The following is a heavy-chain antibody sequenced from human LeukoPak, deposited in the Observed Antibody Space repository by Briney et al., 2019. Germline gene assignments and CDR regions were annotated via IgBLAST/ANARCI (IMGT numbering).Heavy chain of an antibody. V-gene: IGHV3-74*01. CDR1: GFTFSSYW. CDR3: ANLVPAAIPRPDY. Sequence: GRSLRLSCAASGFTFSSYWMHWVRQAPGKGLVWVSRINSDGSSTSYADSVKGRFTISRDNAKNTLYLQMNSLRAEDTAVYYCANLVPAAIPRPDYWGQGTLVTVSS. CDR2: INSDGSST. D-gene: IGHD2-2*01. J-gene: IGHJ4*02.